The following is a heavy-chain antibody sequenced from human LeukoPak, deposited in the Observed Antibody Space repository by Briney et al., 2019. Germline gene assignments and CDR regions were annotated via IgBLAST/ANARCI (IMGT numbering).Heavy chain of an antibody. CDR1: GGSISYYY. D-gene: IGHD4-17*01. CDR3: ATTDPTVTHY. CDR2: IYYSGST. V-gene: IGHV4-59*08. Sequence: SETLSLTCTVSGGSISYYYWSWIRQAPGKGLEWIGYIYYSGSTNYNPSLKSRVTISVDTSKNQFSLKLSSVTAADTAVYHCATTDPTVTHYWGQGTLVTVSS. J-gene: IGHJ4*02.